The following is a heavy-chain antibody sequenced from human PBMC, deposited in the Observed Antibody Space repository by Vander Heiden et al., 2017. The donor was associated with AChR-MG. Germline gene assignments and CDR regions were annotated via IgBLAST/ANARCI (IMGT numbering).Heavy chain of an antibody. CDR2: ISGRSSYI. V-gene: IGHV3-21*01. J-gene: IGHJ4*02. CDR1: GFTFSSYT. CDR3: AREGMVRGAPRDY. D-gene: IGHD3-10*01. Sequence: EVQLVESGGGLVKPGGSLRLSCAASGFTFSSYTMNWVRQAPGKGLEWVSSISGRSSYIYYADSVKGRFTISRDNAKNSLYLQMNSLRVEDTAVYYCAREGMVRGAPRDYWGQGTLVTVSS.